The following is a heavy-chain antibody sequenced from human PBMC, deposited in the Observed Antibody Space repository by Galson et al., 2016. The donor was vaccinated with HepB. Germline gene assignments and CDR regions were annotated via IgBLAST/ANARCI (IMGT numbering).Heavy chain of an antibody. CDR2: FRSGGDK. V-gene: IGHV3-53*01. CDR1: GFIVSDND. J-gene: IGHJ4*02. Sequence: SLRLSCAASGFIVSDNDMTWVRQAPGKGLEWVAIFRSGGDKSYAESVKGRFIISRDNSKNTIYLQMNTLRAEDTAVYYCAAGAGWVEDYWGQGTLVTVSS. D-gene: IGHD5-24*01. CDR3: AAGAGWVEDY.